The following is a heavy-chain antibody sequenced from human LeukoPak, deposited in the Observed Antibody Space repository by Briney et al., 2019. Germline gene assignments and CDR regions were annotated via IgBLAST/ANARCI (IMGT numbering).Heavy chain of an antibody. V-gene: IGHV1-2*02. CDR2: INPNSGGT. J-gene: IGHJ6*03. CDR3: ARDKGSYCSTISCYNVLSGYYYMDV. Sequence: GASVKVSCKASGYTFTDFYMHWVRQAPGQGLEWMGWINPNSGGTNYAQNFQGRVTMTRDTSINTAYMELSRLRSDDTAVYYCARDKGSYCSTISCYNVLSGYYYMDVWGKGTTVTVSS. D-gene: IGHD2-2*02. CDR1: GYTFTDFY.